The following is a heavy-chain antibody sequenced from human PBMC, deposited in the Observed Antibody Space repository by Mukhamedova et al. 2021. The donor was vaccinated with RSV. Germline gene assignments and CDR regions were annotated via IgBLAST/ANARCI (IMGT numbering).Heavy chain of an antibody. CDR3: AKTITGSLGYFDY. CDR2: GSI. J-gene: IGHJ4*02. V-gene: IGHV3-9*01. D-gene: IGHD1-20*01. Sequence: GSIGYADAGKGRGTSPRDNAKNSLYLQMNSLRAEDTALYYCAKTITGSLGYFDYWGQGTLVTVSS.